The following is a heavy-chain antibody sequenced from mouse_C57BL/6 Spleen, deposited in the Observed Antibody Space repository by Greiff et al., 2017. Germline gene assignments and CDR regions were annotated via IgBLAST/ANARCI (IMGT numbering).Heavy chain of an antibody. CDR3: ARSTGPWFAY. Sequence: QVQLKQSGPGLVQPSQSLSITCTVSGFSLTSYGVHWVRQSPGKGLEWLGVIWSGGSTDYNAAFISRLSISKDNSKSQVFFKMNSRQADDTAIYYCARSTGPWFAYWGQGTLVTVSA. J-gene: IGHJ3*01. CDR2: IWSGGST. CDR1: GFSLTSYG. V-gene: IGHV2-2*01.